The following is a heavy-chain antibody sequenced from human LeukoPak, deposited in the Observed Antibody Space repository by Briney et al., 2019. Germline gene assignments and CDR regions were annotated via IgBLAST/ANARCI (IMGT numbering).Heavy chain of an antibody. CDR2: INTSGNT. CDR1: VDSIINYY. J-gene: IGHJ6*04. Sequence: TSETLSLTCTVSVDSIINYYWTWIRQSAGKGLQWIGRINTSGNTNYNPYLKSRVTMSLDTSKNQFSLNLSSVTAADSAVYYCARERLGFRVDVWGKGTTVTVSS. CDR3: ARERLGFRVDV. V-gene: IGHV4-4*07. D-gene: IGHD3-10*01.